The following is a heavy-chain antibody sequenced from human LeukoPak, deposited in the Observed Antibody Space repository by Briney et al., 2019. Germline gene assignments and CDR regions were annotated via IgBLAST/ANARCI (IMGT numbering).Heavy chain of an antibody. CDR3: ARAPRGRSNDY. D-gene: IGHD3-16*01. CDR1: GGSFSGYY. V-gene: IGHV4-34*01. J-gene: IGHJ4*02. CDR2: INHSGST. Sequence: SETLSLTCAVYGGSFSGYYRSWIRQPPGKGLEWIGEINHSGSTNYNPSLKSRVTISVDTSKNQFSLKLSSVTAADTAVYYCARAPRGRSNDYWGQGTLVTISS.